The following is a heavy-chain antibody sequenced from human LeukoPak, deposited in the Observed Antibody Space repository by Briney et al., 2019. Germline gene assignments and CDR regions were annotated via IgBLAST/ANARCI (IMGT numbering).Heavy chain of an antibody. D-gene: IGHD2-21*02. V-gene: IGHV3-30-3*01. CDR1: GFTFSSYA. J-gene: IGHJ1*01. CDR2: ISYDGSNK. CDR3: ARPYCGGDCYSVYFQD. Sequence: PGGSLRLSCAASGFTFSSYAMHWVRQAPGKGLEWVAVISYDGSNKYYADSVKGRFTISRDNSKNTLYLQMNSLRAEDTAVYYCARPYCGGDCYSVYFQDWGQGTLVTVSS.